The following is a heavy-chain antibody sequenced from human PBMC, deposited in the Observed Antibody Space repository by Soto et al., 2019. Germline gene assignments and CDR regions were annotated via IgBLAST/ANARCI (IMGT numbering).Heavy chain of an antibody. J-gene: IGHJ6*02. D-gene: IGHD2-2*01. CDR2: ISSSSSYI. V-gene: IGHV3-21*01. CDR1: GFTFSSYS. CDR3: ARLGRGARHVSSQYYYYYGMDV. Sequence: EVQLVESGGGLVKPGGSLRLSCAASGFTFSSYSMNWVRQAPGKGLEWVSSISSSSSYIYYADSVKGRFTISRDNAKNSLVRQMNSLRAEETVVYYWARLGRGARHVSSQYYYYYGMDVWGQGTTVTVSS.